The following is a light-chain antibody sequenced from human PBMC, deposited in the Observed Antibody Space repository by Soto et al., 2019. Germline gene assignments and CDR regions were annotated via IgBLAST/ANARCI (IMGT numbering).Light chain of an antibody. V-gene: IGLV2-14*01. CDR1: SSDVGGYNY. J-gene: IGLJ1*01. CDR2: DVS. Sequence: QSALTQPASVSGSPGQSITISCTGTSSDVGGYNYVSWYQQHPGKAPKLMIYDVSNRPSGVSNRISGSKSGNTASLTISGLQAEDEADYYGSSYTASSTLVVFGTGTKVTVL. CDR3: SSYTASSTLVV.